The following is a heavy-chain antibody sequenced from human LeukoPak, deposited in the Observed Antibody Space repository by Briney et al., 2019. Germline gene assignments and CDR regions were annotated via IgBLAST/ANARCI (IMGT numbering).Heavy chain of an antibody. Sequence: GGSLRLSCAASGFTFSTYWMHWVRQAPGKGLVWVSHINSDGSSTRYADSVKGRFTISRDNAKSTLYLQMNSLRAEDTAVYYCLRDSSLADDYWGQGTLVTVSS. CDR2: INSDGSST. V-gene: IGHV3-74*01. CDR3: LRDSSLADDY. J-gene: IGHJ4*02. D-gene: IGHD6-6*01. CDR1: GFTFSTYW.